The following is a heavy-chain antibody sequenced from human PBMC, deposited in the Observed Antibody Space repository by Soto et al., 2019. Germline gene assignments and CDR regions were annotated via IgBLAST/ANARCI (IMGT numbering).Heavy chain of an antibody. J-gene: IGHJ4*02. CDR1: GFSFGNYA. V-gene: IGHV3-23*01. D-gene: IGHD6-19*01. Sequence: EVQLLESGGGLVQPGGSLRLSCAGSGFSFGNYAMSWVRQAPGKGLEWVAAITGSGGRTYHAESVKGRLTISRDNSKNTLYLQMNSLRVEDTAVYYCAKDSWGGAGSGWSHDYWGQGILVTVSS. CDR3: AKDSWGGAGSGWSHDY. CDR2: ITGSGGRT.